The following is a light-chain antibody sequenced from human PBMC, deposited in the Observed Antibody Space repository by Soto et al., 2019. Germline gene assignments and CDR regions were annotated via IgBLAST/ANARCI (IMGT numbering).Light chain of an antibody. V-gene: IGLV2-8*01. CDR1: SSDIGGYNY. J-gene: IGLJ3*02. CDR3: ASPAVNTVRV. CDR2: EVT. Sequence: QSALTQPPSASGSPGQSVTISCTGTSSDIGGYNYVSWYQQHPGKAPKLLIYEVTKRPSGVPDRFSGSKSGNTASLTVSGLQAEDEDEYYCASPAVNTVRVFGGGTKLTVL.